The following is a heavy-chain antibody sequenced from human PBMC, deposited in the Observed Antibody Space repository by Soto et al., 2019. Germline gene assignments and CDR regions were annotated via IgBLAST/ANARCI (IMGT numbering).Heavy chain of an antibody. J-gene: IGHJ4*02. CDR3: VRSKGGYSYGTPFDY. V-gene: IGHV3-9*01. CDR1: GFTFRSYA. Sequence: GGSLRLSYAASGFTFRSYAMSWVRQAPGKGLEWVSSISWNSGNIDYADSVKGRFTTSRDNAKNSLYLQMNSLRPEDTALYYCVRSKGGYSYGTPFDYWGQGTLVTVSS. CDR2: ISWNSGNI. D-gene: IGHD5-18*01.